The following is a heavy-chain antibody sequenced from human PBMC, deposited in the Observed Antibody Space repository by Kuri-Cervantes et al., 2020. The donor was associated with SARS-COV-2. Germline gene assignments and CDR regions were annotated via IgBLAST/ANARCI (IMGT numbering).Heavy chain of an antibody. CDR2: IYYGGNT. CDR3: ARLTGATVTSYMDV. V-gene: IGHV4-59*11. Sequence: SETLSLTCSVSGDSLNSHYWSWIRQPPGKGLEWIGYIYYGGNTKYNPSLKTRVTISGDTSKNQFSLEVRSVTAADTAVYYCARLTGATVTSYMDVWGKGTTVTVSS. D-gene: IGHD4-11*01. CDR1: GDSLNSHY. J-gene: IGHJ6*03.